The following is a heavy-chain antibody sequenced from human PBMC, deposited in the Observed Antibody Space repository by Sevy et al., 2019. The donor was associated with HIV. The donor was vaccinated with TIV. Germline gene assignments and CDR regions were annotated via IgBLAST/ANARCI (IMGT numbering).Heavy chain of an antibody. D-gene: IGHD5-18*01. J-gene: IGHJ3*02. Sequence: GGSLRLSCAASGFTVSDNYMSWVRQAPGKGLEWVSLIYSGGSTYYADSVKGRFTISRDNSKNTLYLKMDSLRAEDTSVYYCAGRVTSHSFDIWGQGTMVTVSS. CDR3: AGRVTSHSFDI. CDR2: IYSGGST. CDR1: GFTVSDNY. V-gene: IGHV3-66*02.